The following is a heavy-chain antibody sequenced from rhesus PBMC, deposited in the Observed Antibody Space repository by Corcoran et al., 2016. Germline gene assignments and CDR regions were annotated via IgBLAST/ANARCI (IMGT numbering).Heavy chain of an antibody. CDR2: IKGKSGTT. D-gene: IGHD6-25*01. Sequence: QVQLQESGPGLVKPSETLSLTCAVSGGAFSSYWWSWIRQPPGTGLVWIGEIKGKSGTTTPHPPLKSRVPISKDASTHQFSLKLSSETAADTAVYYCAREGRQLERNFDYWGQGVLVTVSS. CDR3: AREGRQLERNFDY. J-gene: IGHJ4*01. CDR1: GGAFSSYW. V-gene: IGHV4-80*01.